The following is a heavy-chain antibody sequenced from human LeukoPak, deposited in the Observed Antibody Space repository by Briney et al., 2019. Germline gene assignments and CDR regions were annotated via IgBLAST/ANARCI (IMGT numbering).Heavy chain of an antibody. J-gene: IGHJ4*02. CDR3: ARSYCSSTSCYPDY. CDR2: ISYDGSNK. D-gene: IGHD2-2*01. CDR1: GVTFSSYA. Sequence: GGSLRLSCAASGVTFSSYAMPWVRQAPGKGLEWVAVISYDGSNKYYADSVKGRFTISRDNSKNTLYLQMDSLRAEDTAVYYCARSYCSSTSCYPDYWGQGTLVTVSS. V-gene: IGHV3-30-3*01.